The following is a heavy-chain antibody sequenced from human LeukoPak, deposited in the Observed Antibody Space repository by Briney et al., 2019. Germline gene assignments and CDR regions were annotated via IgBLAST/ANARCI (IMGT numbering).Heavy chain of an antibody. Sequence: ASVKVSCKASGYTFTGYYMHWVRQAPGQGLEWMGWINPNSGGTNYAQKFQGRVTMTRDTSISTAYMEMSRLRSDDTAVYYCARDRGLSMERLWTNNWFDPWGQGTLVTVSS. CDR3: ARDRGLSMERLWTNNWFDP. D-gene: IGHD1-1*01. V-gene: IGHV1-2*02. CDR2: INPNSGGT. CDR1: GYTFTGYY. J-gene: IGHJ5*02.